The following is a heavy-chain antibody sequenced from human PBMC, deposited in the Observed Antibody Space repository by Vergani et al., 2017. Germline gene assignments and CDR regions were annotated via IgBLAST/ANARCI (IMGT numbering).Heavy chain of an antibody. Sequence: QVQLVESGGGVVQPGRSLRLSCAASGFTFSSYGMHWVRQAPGKGLEWVAVISYDGSNKYYADSVKGRFTISRDNSKNTLYQQMNSLRAEDTAVYYCAKDQGGVDYWGQGTLVTVSS. CDR1: GFTFSSYG. CDR3: AKDQGGVDY. J-gene: IGHJ4*02. D-gene: IGHD6-25*01. CDR2: ISYDGSNK. V-gene: IGHV3-30*18.